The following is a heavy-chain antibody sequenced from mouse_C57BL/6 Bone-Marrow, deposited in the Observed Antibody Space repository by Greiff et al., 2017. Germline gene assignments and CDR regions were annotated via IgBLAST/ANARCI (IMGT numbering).Heavy chain of an antibody. Sequence: EVKLMESGPGLVKPSQSLSLTCSVTGYSITSGYYWNWIRQFPGNKLEWMGYISYDGSNNYNPSLKNRISITRDTSKNQFFLKLNSVTTEDTATYYCARATTVVAPYAMDYWGQGTSVTVSS. V-gene: IGHV3-6*01. CDR3: ARATTVVAPYAMDY. CDR1: GYSITSGYY. D-gene: IGHD1-1*01. CDR2: ISYDGSN. J-gene: IGHJ4*01.